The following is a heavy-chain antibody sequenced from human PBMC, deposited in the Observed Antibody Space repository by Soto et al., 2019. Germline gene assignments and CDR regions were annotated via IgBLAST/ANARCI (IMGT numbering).Heavy chain of an antibody. CDR2: ISGSGGST. Sequence: GGSLRLSCAASGFTFSSYAMSWVRQAPGKGLEWVSAISGSGGSTYYADSVKGRFTISRDHSKNTLYLQMNSLRAEDTAVYYCAKVGSPTPTLPYSSGWYEQPSYYYYYMDVWGKGTTVTVSS. V-gene: IGHV3-23*01. CDR1: GFTFSSYA. J-gene: IGHJ6*03. CDR3: AKVGSPTPTLPYSSGWYEQPSYYYYYMDV. D-gene: IGHD6-19*01.